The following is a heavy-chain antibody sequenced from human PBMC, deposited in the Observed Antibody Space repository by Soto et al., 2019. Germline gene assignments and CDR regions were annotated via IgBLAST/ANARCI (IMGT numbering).Heavy chain of an antibody. CDR3: ARDGYSSGWADS. V-gene: IGHV3-33*01. D-gene: IGHD6-19*01. CDR2: IWYDGSNK. J-gene: IGHJ4*02. Sequence: QVQLVESGGGVVQPGRSLRLSCAASGFTFSSYGMHWVRQAPGRGLEWVAVIWYDGSNKYYADSVKGRFTISRDNSKNTLYLQMNSLRAEDTAVYYCARDGYSSGWADSWGQGTLVTVSS. CDR1: GFTFSSYG.